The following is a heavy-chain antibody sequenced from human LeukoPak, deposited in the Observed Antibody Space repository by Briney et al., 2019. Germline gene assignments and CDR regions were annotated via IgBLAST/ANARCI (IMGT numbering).Heavy chain of an antibody. Sequence: PSETLSLTCAVYGGSFSGYYWSWIRQPPGKGLEWIGEINHSGSTNYNPSLKSRVTISAGTSKNQFSLKLSSVTAADTAVYYCASLYCSGGSCYSPWDYWGQGTLVTVSS. D-gene: IGHD2-15*01. CDR2: INHSGST. V-gene: IGHV4-34*01. J-gene: IGHJ4*02. CDR1: GGSFSGYY. CDR3: ASLYCSGGSCYSPWDY.